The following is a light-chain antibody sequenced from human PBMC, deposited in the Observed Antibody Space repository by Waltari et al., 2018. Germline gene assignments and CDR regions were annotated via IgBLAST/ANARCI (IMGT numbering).Light chain of an antibody. Sequence: QSVLTQSPSASGTPGQRVTISCSGGNSNIGIYYVTWYQQLPGMAPKLLIHSSSQRPSGVPDRFSGSKSGTSASLAISGLQSEDEADYYCVTWDDGLDAWVFGGGTKLTVL. CDR1: NSNIGIYY. CDR3: VTWDDGLDAWV. J-gene: IGLJ3*02. V-gene: IGLV1-44*01. CDR2: SSS.